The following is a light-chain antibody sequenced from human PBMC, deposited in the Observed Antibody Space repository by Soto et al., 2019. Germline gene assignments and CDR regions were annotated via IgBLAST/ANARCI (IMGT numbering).Light chain of an antibody. V-gene: IGKV2-30*01. CDR1: QSLVDSDGNTY. CDR2: KVS. Sequence: DVVMTQSPLSLPVTLGQPASISCRSSQSLVDSDGNTYLNWFHQRPGQSPRRLIYKVSNRDSGVPGRFSGSGSGTDFPLKISRVEAEDVGVYYCLQGRHWPYTFAQVTKLEIK. J-gene: IGKJ2*01. CDR3: LQGRHWPYT.